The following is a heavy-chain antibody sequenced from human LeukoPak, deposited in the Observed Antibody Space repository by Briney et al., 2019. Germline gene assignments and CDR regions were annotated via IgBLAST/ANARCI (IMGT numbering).Heavy chain of an antibody. V-gene: IGHV1-8*03. D-gene: IGHD6-13*01. CDR1: GDTFTSYD. CDR2: MNPNSGNT. J-gene: IGHJ5*02. CDR3: ARGASSRKTYNWFDP. Sequence: ASVKVSCKASGDTFTSYDINWVRQATGQGLEWMGGMNPNSGNTGYAQKFQGRVTITRNTSISTAYMELSSLRSEDTAVYYCARGASSRKTYNWFDPWGQGTLVTVSS.